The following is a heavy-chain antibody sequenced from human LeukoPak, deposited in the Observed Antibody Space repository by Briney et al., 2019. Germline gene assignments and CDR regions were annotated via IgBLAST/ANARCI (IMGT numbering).Heavy chain of an antibody. V-gene: IGHV5-51*01. CDR3: ARQSYSYYGSGSYDNWFDP. CDR1: GYTFTTYW. D-gene: IGHD3-10*01. CDR2: IHPADSDT. J-gene: IGHJ5*02. Sequence: GESLKISCKGSGYTFTTYWIGWVRQMPGKGLEWMGFIHPADSDTTYSPSFEGHVTFSADKSITTAYLQWSSLKASDTGMYYCARQSYSYYGSGSYDNWFDPWGQGTLVTVSS.